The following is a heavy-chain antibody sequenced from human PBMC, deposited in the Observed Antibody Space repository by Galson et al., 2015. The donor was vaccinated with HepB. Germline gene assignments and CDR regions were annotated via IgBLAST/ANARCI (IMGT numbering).Heavy chain of an antibody. J-gene: IGHJ3*02. CDR1: GASIYSPVW. D-gene: IGHD3-3*01. CDR2: IYHSDNT. CDR3: TKDGRESADFWSGYPDAFDI. Sequence: SETLSLTCAVSGASIYSPVWWTWVRQSPGKGLEWIGEIYHSDNTNYNPSLRSRVIISVDRSKNEFSLSLTSVTAADTAVYYCTKDGRESADFWSGYPDAFDIWGQGTLVTVSS. V-gene: IGHV4-4*02.